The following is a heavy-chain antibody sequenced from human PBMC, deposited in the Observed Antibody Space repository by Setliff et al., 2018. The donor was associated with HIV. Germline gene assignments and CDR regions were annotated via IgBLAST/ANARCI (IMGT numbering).Heavy chain of an antibody. CDR1: GYTFTGDY. CDR2: IKPNSGGT. D-gene: IGHD1-26*01. V-gene: IGHV1-2*06. CDR3: ARPALAAAGTRASYWGDFDS. Sequence: ASVKVSCKASGYTFTGDYINWVRQAPGQGLEWMGRIKPNSGGTNYAQTFQGRVTLTMNTSISTAYMELTRLRSDDTAVYYCARPALAAAGTRASYWGDFDSWGQGTLVTVSS. J-gene: IGHJ4*02.